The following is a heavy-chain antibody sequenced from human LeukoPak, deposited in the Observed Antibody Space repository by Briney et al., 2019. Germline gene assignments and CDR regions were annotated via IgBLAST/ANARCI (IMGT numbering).Heavy chain of an antibody. CDR2: INHSGST. Sequence: SETLSLTCAVYGGSFSGYYWGWIRQPPGKGLEWIGEINHSGSTNYNPSLKSRVTISVDTSKNQFSLKLSSVTAADTAVYYCARGWGCSYGYANWGQGTLVTVSS. CDR3: ARGWGCSYGYAN. D-gene: IGHD5-18*01. CDR1: GGSFSGYY. J-gene: IGHJ4*02. V-gene: IGHV4-34*01.